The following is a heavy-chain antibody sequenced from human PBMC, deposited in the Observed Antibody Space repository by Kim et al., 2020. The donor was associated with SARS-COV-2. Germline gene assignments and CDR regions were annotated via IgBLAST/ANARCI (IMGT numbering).Heavy chain of an antibody. CDR3: AKGPGYYYDSSGYYQN. V-gene: IGHV3-9*01. D-gene: IGHD3-22*01. CDR1: GFTFDDYA. Sequence: GGSLRLSCAASGFTFDDYAMHWVRQAPGKGLEWVSGISWNSGSIGYADSVKGRFTISRDNAKNSLYLQMNSLRAEDTALYYCAKGPGYYYDSSGYYQNWG. J-gene: IGHJ1*01. CDR2: ISWNSGSI.